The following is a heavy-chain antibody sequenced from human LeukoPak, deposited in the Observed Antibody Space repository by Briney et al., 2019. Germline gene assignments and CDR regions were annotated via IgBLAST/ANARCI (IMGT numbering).Heavy chain of an antibody. V-gene: IGHV3-64*01. CDR1: RFAFSSYA. CDR2: ISHDGATT. CDR3: ASADC. Sequence: GGTLRLSCAASRFAFSSYAMHWVRQAPGKGLEYVSAISHDGATTYYANSVKGRFTISRDNSKNTLYLQMGGLRAEDMAVYYCASADCWGQGTLVTVSS. J-gene: IGHJ4*02.